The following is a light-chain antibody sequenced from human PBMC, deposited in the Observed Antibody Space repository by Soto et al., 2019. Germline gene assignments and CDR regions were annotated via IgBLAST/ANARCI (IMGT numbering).Light chain of an antibody. CDR3: QQYYSYPIT. V-gene: IGKV1-5*01. J-gene: IGKJ5*01. Sequence: DITMTQSPSTLSASVGDRVTITCGASQSISSWLAWYQQKQGKAPKLLIYDASSLESGVPSRFSGSGSGTEFNLTISSLQPDDFATYDCQQYYSYPITFGQGTRLEIK. CDR2: DAS. CDR1: QSISSW.